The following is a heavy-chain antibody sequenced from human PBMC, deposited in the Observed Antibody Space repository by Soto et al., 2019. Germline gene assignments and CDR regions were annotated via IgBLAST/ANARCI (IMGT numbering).Heavy chain of an antibody. CDR2: IYPGDSDT. V-gene: IGHV5-51*01. Sequence: GESLKISCKGSGYSLTSYWIGWVRQMPGKGLEWMGIIYPGDSDTRYSPSFQGQVTISADKSISTAYLQWSSLKASDTAMYYCARRAIAARRYHYYYYYMDVWGKGTTVTVSS. D-gene: IGHD6-6*01. CDR1: GYSLTSYW. J-gene: IGHJ6*03. CDR3: ARRAIAARRYHYYYYYMDV.